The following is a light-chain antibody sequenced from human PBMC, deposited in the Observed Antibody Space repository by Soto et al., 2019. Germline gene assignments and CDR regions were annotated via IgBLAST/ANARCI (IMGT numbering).Light chain of an antibody. J-gene: IGKJ1*01. V-gene: IGKV3-15*01. CDR3: QQLNSYPRT. Sequence: EIVLTQSPATLSVSPGERATLSCRASQSVSTNLVWYQQKPGQAPRLLIYGASSRATGIPVRFSGSGSGTEFTLTISSLQPEDFATYYCQQLNSYPRTFGQGTKVDIK. CDR1: QSVSTN. CDR2: GAS.